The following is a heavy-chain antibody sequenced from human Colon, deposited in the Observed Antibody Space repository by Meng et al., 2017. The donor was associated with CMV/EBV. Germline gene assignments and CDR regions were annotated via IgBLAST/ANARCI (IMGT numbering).Heavy chain of an antibody. V-gene: IGHV4-4*01. D-gene: IGHD5-18*01. CDR2: IYHGGTT. CDR3: AKIPLGYSLSPLVGLDP. CDR1: SYSFISVTG. Sequence: VMSPCMLFLVFTVYSYSFISVTGWTWGRPPLGKGLGWLGGIYHGGTTNYHPSLKSRVTISVDKSKNQVSLNLSSVTAADTAVYFCAKIPLGYSLSPLVGLDPWGQGTLVTVFS. J-gene: IGHJ5*02.